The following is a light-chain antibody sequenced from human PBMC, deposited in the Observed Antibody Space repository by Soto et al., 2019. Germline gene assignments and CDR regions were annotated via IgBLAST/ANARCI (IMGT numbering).Light chain of an antibody. CDR1: SSDVGGYNR. CDR2: EVS. CDR3: SSYTSSSTYV. V-gene: IGLV2-18*02. Sequence: QSVLTQPASVSGSPGQSITISCTGTSSDVGGYNRVSWYQQPPGTAPKLMIYEVSNRPSGVPDRFSGSKSGNTASLTISGLQAEDEADYYCSSYTSSSTYVFGTGTKVTVL. J-gene: IGLJ1*01.